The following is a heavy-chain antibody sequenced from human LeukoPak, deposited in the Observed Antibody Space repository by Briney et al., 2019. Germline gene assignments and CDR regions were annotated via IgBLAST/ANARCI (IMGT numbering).Heavy chain of an antibody. V-gene: IGHV3-74*01. CDR2: INSDGSIT. D-gene: IGHD5-12*01. CDR3: ARVRATFSPHFDN. Sequence: GGSLRLSCAASGFTFSSYWMHWVRQAPGKGLMWVSRINSDGSITNYADSVKGRFTTSRDNAKNTLYLQMSSLRAEDTAVYYCARVRATFSPHFDNWGQGTLVTVSS. J-gene: IGHJ4*02. CDR1: GFTFSSYW.